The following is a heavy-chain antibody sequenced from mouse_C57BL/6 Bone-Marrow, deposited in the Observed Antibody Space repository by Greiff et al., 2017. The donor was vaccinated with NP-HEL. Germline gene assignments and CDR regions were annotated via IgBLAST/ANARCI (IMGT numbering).Heavy chain of an antibody. CDR2: IYPGSGST. D-gene: IGHD1-1*01. CDR1: GYTFTSYW. V-gene: IGHV1-55*01. J-gene: IGHJ1*03. CDR3: ASDVTTVVATRYFDV. Sequence: QVQLKQPGAELVKPGASVKMSCKASGYTFTSYWITWVKQRPGQGLEWIGDIYPGSGSTNYNEKFKSKATLTVDTSSSTAYMQLSSLTSEDSAVYYCASDVTTVVATRYFDVWGTGTTVTVSS.